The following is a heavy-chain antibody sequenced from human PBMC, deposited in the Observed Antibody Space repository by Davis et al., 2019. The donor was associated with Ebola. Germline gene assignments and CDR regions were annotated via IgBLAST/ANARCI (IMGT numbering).Heavy chain of an antibody. CDR1: GFTFSSYW. CDR3: TTDDYGGNSPFWYFDL. J-gene: IGHJ2*01. CDR2: IKQDGSEK. D-gene: IGHD4-23*01. V-gene: IGHV3-7*03. Sequence: GESLKISCAASGFTFSSYWMSWVRQAPGKGLEWVANIKQDGSEKYYVDSVKGRFTISRDNAKNSLYLQMNSLKTEDTAVYYCTTDDYGGNSPFWYFDLWGRGTLVTVSS.